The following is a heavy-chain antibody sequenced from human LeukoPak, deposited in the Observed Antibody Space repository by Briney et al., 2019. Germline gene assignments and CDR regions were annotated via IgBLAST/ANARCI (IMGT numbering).Heavy chain of an antibody. CDR2: ISGSGGST. D-gene: IGHD1-26*01. Sequence: GRSLRLSCAASGFTFSSYAMSWVRQAPGKGLEWVSAISGSGGSTYYADSVKGRFTISRDNSKNTLYLQMNSLRAEDTAVYYCAKGTGIVGATRGYWGQGTLVTVSS. CDR3: AKGTGIVGATRGY. J-gene: IGHJ4*02. V-gene: IGHV3-23*01. CDR1: GFTFSSYA.